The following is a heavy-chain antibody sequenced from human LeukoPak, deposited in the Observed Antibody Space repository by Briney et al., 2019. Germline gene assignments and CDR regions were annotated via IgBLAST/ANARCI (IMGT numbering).Heavy chain of an antibody. D-gene: IGHD5-12*01. CDR1: GYRFTTYW. CDR3: ARLSEYSGSMRLGFDP. CDR2: IDPSDSYT. V-gene: IGHV5-10-1*01. Sequence: GESLKISCRGSGYRFTTYWISWVRQMPGKGLEWMGSIDPSDSYTNYSPSFQGHVTISSDRPTSTAYLQWTSLKASDTAIYYCARLSEYSGSMRLGFDPRGQGTLVTVSS. J-gene: IGHJ5*02.